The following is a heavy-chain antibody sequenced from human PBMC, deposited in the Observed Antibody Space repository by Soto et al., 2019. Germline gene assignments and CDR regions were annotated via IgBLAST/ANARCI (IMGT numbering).Heavy chain of an antibody. CDR3: ARGGVSTRTFDY. CDR1: GYNFAGYW. V-gene: IGHV5-51*01. J-gene: IGHJ4*02. CDR2: IYPSDSDT. D-gene: IGHD3-3*01. Sequence: GESLKISCKGSGYNFAGYWIAWVRQMPGKGLELMGIIYPSDSDTRYRPSFQGQVTISADKSISSAYLQWSSLRASDTAMYYCARGGVSTRTFDYWGQGTPVTGSS.